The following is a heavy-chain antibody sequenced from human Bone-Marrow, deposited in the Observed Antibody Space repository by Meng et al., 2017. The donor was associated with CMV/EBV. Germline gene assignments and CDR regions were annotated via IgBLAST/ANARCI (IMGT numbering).Heavy chain of an antibody. D-gene: IGHD5-24*01. CDR2: IYYSGST. V-gene: IGHV4-59*01. CDR3: ARDPWVEMATTAHYYGMDV. Sequence: SETLSLTCTVSGGSISSYYWSWIRQPPGKGLEWIGYIYYSGSTNYNPSLKSRVTISVDTSKNQFSLKLSSVTAADTAVYYCARDPWVEMATTAHYYGMDVWGQGTTVTVSS. CDR1: GGSISSYY. J-gene: IGHJ6*02.